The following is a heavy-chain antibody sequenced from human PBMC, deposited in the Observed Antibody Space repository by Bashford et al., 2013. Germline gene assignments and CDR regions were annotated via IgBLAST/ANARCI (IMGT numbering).Heavy chain of an antibody. CDR1: GGSISKSGYY. CDR3: ARQLGGLMPDSFLYSPKHFDY. V-gene: IGHV4-39*01. Sequence: SSETLSLTCTISGGSISKSGYYWGWIRQPPGKGLEWIGNIYYNGGTYYNPSLKSRITISMDTSKNQFSLKLYSVTAADTAMYYCARQLGGLMPDSFLYSPKHFDYWGQGKLVTVSS. J-gene: IGHJ4*02. D-gene: IGHD3-16*01. CDR2: IYYNGGT.